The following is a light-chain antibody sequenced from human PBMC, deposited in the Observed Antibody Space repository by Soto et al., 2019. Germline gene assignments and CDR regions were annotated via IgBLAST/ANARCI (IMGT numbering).Light chain of an antibody. CDR3: LQDNSYPWK. V-gene: IGKV1-17*01. CDR1: QGLRND. J-gene: IGKJ1*01. CDR2: AAS. Sequence: DIQMTQSPSSLSASVGDRVTITCRASQGLRNDLGWYQQKPGKAPKRRIYAASSLQSGVPSRFSGSGSGTAVTGTISSLQPEGFATYYGLQDNSYPWKFSQGTKVVIK.